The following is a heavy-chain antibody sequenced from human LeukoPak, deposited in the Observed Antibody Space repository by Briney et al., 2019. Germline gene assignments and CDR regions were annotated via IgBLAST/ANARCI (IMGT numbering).Heavy chain of an antibody. J-gene: IGHJ6*03. CDR2: ISSSGSI. D-gene: IGHD2-8*02. CDR1: GFTFSDNY. Sequence: GGSLRLSCAASGFTFSDNYMGWIRQAPGKGLEWVSYISSSGSIYYADSVKGRFTISRDNAKNSLYLQMNSLRVEDTAVYYCAKGYGWEASYYYYYMDVWGKGTTVTISS. CDR3: AKGYGWEASYYYYYMDV. V-gene: IGHV3-11*04.